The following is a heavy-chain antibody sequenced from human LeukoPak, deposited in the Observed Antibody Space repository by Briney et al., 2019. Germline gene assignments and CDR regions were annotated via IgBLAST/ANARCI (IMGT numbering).Heavy chain of an antibody. CDR2: IYPGDSDI. D-gene: IGHD2-2*01. CDR1: GYGFTSYW. Sequence: GESLKISCKGSGYGFTSYWIGWVRQLPGKGLEWMGIIYPGDSDIRYSPSFQGQVTISADKSISTAYLQWSSLKASDTAMYYCARRADTSWWTHWGQGTLVTVSS. CDR3: ARRADTSWWTH. J-gene: IGHJ4*02. V-gene: IGHV5-51*01.